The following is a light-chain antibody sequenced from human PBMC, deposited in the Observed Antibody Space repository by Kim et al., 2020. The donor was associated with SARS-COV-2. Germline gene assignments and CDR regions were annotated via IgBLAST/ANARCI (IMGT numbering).Light chain of an antibody. V-gene: IGLV3-21*01. Sequence: SYELTQPPSVSVASGKTATITCGGDNVGSKSLHWYQQRPGQPPVLVIYYDSKRPSGIPERFSGSNSGDTATLSISGVEAGDEADYYCQVWDRITNHVVFG. CDR2: YDS. CDR3: QVWDRITNHVV. J-gene: IGLJ1*01. CDR1: NVGSKS.